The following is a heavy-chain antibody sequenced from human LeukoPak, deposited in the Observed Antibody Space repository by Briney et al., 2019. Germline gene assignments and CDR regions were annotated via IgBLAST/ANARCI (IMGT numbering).Heavy chain of an antibody. CDR2: IYYSGST. CDR1: GGSISSSSYY. V-gene: IGHV4-39*07. Sequence: PSETLSLTCTVSGGSISSSSYYWGWIRQPPGKGLEWIGSIYYSGSTYYNPSLKSRVTISVDTSKNQFSLKLSSVTAADTAVYYCARAADAFYSSSWYGEALGWFDPWGQGTLVTVSS. CDR3: ARAADAFYSSSWYGEALGWFDP. J-gene: IGHJ5*02. D-gene: IGHD6-13*01.